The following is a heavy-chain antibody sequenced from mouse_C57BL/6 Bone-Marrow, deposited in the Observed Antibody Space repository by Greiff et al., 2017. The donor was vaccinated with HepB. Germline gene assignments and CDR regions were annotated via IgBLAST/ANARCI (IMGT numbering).Heavy chain of an antibody. D-gene: IGHD1-1*01. CDR2: IRNKANNHAT. J-gene: IGHJ2*01. CDR3: TRPGGYGTGYYFDY. V-gene: IGHV6-6*01. Sequence: EVKVVESGGGLVQPGGSMKLSCAASGFTFSDAWMDWVRQSPEKGLEWVAEIRNKANNHATYYAESVKGRFTISRDDSKSSVYLQMNSLRAEDTGIYYCTRPGGYGTGYYFDYWGQGTTLTVSS. CDR1: GFTFSDAW.